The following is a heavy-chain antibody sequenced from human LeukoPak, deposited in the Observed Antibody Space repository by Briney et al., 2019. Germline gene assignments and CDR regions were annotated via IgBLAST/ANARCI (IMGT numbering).Heavy chain of an antibody. Sequence: ASVKVSCKASGYTFTNYDITWVRQAPGQGLEWMGWTSTHNGKTEYAHKVQGRVTMTTDTSTSTAYMELRSLRSDDTAVYYCARGGSSSSTFDFWGQGTLVTVSS. V-gene: IGHV1-18*01. D-gene: IGHD6-6*01. CDR3: ARGGSSSSTFDF. CDR2: TSTHNGKT. J-gene: IGHJ4*02. CDR1: GYTFTNYD.